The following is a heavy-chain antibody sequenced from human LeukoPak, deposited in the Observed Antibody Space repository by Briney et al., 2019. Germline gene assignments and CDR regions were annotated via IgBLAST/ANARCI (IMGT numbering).Heavy chain of an antibody. D-gene: IGHD6-13*01. CDR2: ISSISSII. V-gene: IGHV3-48*01. CDR3: TRSRPGTEAGQPNFDY. J-gene: IGHJ4*02. Sequence: RPGGSLRLSCAASGFTFSTYSMSWVRQAPGKGLEWVSYISSISSIIYYADSVKGRFTISRDNARNSLYLQMNSLRAEDTAVYYCTRSRPGTEAGQPNFDYWGQGTLVTVSS. CDR1: GFTFSTYS.